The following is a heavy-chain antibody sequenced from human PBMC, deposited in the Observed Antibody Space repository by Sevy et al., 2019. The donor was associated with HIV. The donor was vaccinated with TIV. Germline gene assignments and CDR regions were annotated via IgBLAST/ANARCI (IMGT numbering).Heavy chain of an antibody. D-gene: IGHD6-6*01. CDR3: ARGIGDSSCTPGRTSYFDY. J-gene: IGHJ4*02. Sequence: SESLSLTCAVYGGSFSGYYWSWIRQPPGKGLEWIGEINHSGSTNYNPSLKSRVTISVDTSKNQFSLKLSSVTAADTAVYYCARGIGDSSCTPGRTSYFDYWGQGTLVTVSS. V-gene: IGHV4-34*01. CDR1: GGSFSGYY. CDR2: INHSGST.